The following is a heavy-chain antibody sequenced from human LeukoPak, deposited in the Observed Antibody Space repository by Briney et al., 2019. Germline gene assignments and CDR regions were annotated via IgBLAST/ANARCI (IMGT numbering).Heavy chain of an antibody. CDR1: GFTFSSYG. CDR3: AKMEYYDSSGYSKLIDY. CDR2: IRYDGSNK. D-gene: IGHD3-22*01. V-gene: IGHV3-30*02. Sequence: GGSLRLSCAASGFTFSSYGMHWVRQAPGKGLEWVAFIRYDGSNKYYADSVKGRFTISRDNSKNTLYLQMNSLRAEDTAVYYCAKMEYYDSSGYSKLIDYWGQGTLVTVSS. J-gene: IGHJ4*02.